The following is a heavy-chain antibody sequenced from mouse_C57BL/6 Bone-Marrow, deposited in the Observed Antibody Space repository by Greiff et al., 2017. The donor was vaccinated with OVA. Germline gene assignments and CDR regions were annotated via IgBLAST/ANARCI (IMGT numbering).Heavy chain of an antibody. CDR1: GFSLTSYG. CDR3: ASDQGRQLRLRGFVY. Sequence: QVQLQQSGPGLVAPSQSLSITCTVSGFSLTSYGVDWVRQSPGKGLEWLGVIWGVGSTNYNSALKSRLSISKDNSKSQVFLKMNSLQTDDTAMYYCASDQGRQLRLRGFVYWGQGTLVTVSA. V-gene: IGHV2-6*01. J-gene: IGHJ3*01. D-gene: IGHD3-2*02. CDR2: IWGVGST.